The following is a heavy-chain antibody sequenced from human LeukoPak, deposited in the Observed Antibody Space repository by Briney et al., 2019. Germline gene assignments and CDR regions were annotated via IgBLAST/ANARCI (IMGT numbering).Heavy chain of an antibody. Sequence: SETLSLTCTVSGGSISNDDYYWSWIRQPPGKGLEWIGYIYYSGSTNYNPSLKSRVTISVDTSKNQFSLKLSSVTAADTAVYYCARISGYDDYWGQGTLVTVSS. V-gene: IGHV4-61*08. CDR2: IYYSGST. CDR3: ARISGYDDY. CDR1: GGSISNDDYY. D-gene: IGHD5-12*01. J-gene: IGHJ4*02.